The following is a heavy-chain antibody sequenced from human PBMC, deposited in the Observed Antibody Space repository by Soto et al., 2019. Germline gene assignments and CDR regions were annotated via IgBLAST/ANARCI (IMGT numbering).Heavy chain of an antibody. J-gene: IGHJ6*02. Sequence: SETLSLTCAVYGGSFSGYYWSWIRQPTGKGLEWIGEINHSGSTNYNPSLKSRVTISVGTSKNQFSLKLSSVTAADTAVYYCARGPYYYDSSGYYARPYYHYYDMDVWGQGTTVTVSS. V-gene: IGHV4-34*01. D-gene: IGHD3-22*01. CDR2: INHSGST. CDR3: ARGPYYYDSSGYYARPYYHYYDMDV. CDR1: GGSFSGYY.